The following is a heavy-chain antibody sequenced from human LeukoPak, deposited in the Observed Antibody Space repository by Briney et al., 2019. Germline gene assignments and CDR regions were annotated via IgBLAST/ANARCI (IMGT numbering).Heavy chain of an antibody. V-gene: IGHV3-23*01. CDR2: ISGSGGST. CDR3: AKDHRDYSNYADY. J-gene: IGHJ4*02. Sequence: GGSLRLSCAASGFTFSSYAMSWVRQAPGKGLEWVSAISGSGGSTYYADSVKGRFTISRVNSKNTLYLQMNSLRAEDTAVYYCAKDHRDYSNYADYWGQGTLVTVSS. CDR1: GFTFSSYA. D-gene: IGHD4-11*01.